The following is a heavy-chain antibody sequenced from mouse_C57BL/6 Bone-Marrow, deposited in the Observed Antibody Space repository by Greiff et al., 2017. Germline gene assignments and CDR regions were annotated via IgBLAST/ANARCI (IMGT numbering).Heavy chain of an antibody. D-gene: IGHD1-1*01. CDR2: INPYNGGT. CDR1: GYTFTDYY. J-gene: IGHJ2*01. V-gene: IGHV1-19*01. CDR3: ARYYDCNFDD. Sequence: DVQLQESGPVLVKPGASVKMSCKASGYTFTDYYMNWVKQSHGKSLEWIGVINPYNGGTSYNQKFKGKATLTVDKSSSTAYMQLNSLTSEASAVXYCARYYDCNFDDWGQGTTLTVSS.